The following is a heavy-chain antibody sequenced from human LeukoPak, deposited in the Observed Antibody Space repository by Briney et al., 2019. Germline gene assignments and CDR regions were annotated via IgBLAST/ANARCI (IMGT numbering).Heavy chain of an antibody. Sequence: SGTLPLTCTVSGGSISSYYWSWIRQPPGKGLEWIGYIYYSGSTNYNPSLKSRVTISVDTSKNQFSLKLSSVTAADTAVYYCARDGGRSLRYGMDVWGQGTTVTVSS. CDR1: GGSISSYY. D-gene: IGHD2-15*01. V-gene: IGHV4-59*01. CDR3: ARDGGRSLRYGMDV. CDR2: IYYSGST. J-gene: IGHJ6*02.